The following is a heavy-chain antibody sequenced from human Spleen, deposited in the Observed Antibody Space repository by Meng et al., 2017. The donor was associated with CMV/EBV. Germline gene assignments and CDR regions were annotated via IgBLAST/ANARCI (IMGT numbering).Heavy chain of an antibody. V-gene: IGHV4-34*01. CDR3: AREPTYYYDSSGEV. J-gene: IGHJ4*02. CDR1: GGSFSGYY. CDR2: INHSGST. Sequence: GSLRLSCAVYGGSFSGYYWSWIRQPPGKGLEWIGEINHSGSTNYNPSLKSRVTISVDTSKNQFSLKLSSVTAADTAVYYCAREPTYYYDSSGEVWGQGTLVTVSS. D-gene: IGHD3-22*01.